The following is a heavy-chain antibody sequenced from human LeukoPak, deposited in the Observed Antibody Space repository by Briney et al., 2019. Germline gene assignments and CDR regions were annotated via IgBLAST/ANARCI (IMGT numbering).Heavy chain of an antibody. CDR2: MNPNSGKT. CDR3: ARVVPPLSIQTGGRFEDY. D-gene: IGHD2-15*01. Sequence: ASVKVSCKASGYTFTNHDINWVRQAPGQGLEWMAWMNPNSGKTGYAQQFQGRLTITRDTSISTAYMELSSLRSADTAVYYCARVVPPLSIQTGGRFEDYWGQGTLVTVSS. CDR1: GYTFTNHD. V-gene: IGHV1-8*03. J-gene: IGHJ4*02.